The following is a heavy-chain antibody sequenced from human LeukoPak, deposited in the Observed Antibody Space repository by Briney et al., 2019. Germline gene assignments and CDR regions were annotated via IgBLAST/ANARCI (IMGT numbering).Heavy chain of an antibody. CDR3: ARDRGPLAYCGGDCLVS. J-gene: IGHJ4*02. Sequence: ASVKVSCKASGYTFTGYYMHWVRQAPGQGLEWMGWINPNSGGTNYAQKFQGRVTMTRDTSISTAYMELGRLRSDDTAVYYCARDRGPLAYCGGDCLVSWGQGTLVTVSS. D-gene: IGHD2-21*02. CDR2: INPNSGGT. CDR1: GYTFTGYY. V-gene: IGHV1-2*02.